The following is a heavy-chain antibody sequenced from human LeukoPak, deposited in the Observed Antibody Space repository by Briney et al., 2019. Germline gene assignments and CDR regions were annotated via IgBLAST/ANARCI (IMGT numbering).Heavy chain of an antibody. D-gene: IGHD2-2*01. V-gene: IGHV3-15*01. CDR3: TTGDKDCSSTSCYQH. Sequence: GGSLRLSCAASGFTFSNAWMSWVRQAPGKGLEWVGRIKSKTDGGTIDYVAPVKGRFIISRDDSKSTLYLQMNSLKTEDTAVYYCTTGDKDCSSTSCYQHWGQGTLVTVSS. CDR1: GFTFSNAW. CDR2: IKSKTDGGTI. J-gene: IGHJ1*01.